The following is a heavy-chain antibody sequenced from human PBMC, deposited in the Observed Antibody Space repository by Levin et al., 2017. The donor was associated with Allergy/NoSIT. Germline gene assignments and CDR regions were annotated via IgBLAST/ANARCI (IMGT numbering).Heavy chain of an antibody. CDR1: GYTFIGYY. CDR2: INPNSGGT. Sequence: ASVKVSCKASGYTFIGYYIHWVRQAPGQGLEWMGRINPNSGGTNFAQMFQGRVTMTRDTSISTAYMELNRLRSDDTAVYYCARGGTGSLSSFPSWGQGTLVTVSS. J-gene: IGHJ5*02. CDR3: ARGGTGSLSSFPS. D-gene: IGHD3-10*01. V-gene: IGHV1-2*06.